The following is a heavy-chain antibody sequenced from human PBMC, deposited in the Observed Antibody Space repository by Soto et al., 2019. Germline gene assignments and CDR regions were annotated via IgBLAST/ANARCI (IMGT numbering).Heavy chain of an antibody. Sequence: QVQLVESGGSGVQPGRSLGLSCAASGFTFSNYDMHWVRQAPGKGLEWVAFIWYDGTNKYYADSVKGRFTISRDNSKNTLYLQMNSLRAEDTAIYYCARDPRDSSSSIDYWGQGTLVTVSS. CDR2: IWYDGTNK. D-gene: IGHD6-13*01. V-gene: IGHV3-33*01. CDR1: GFTFSNYD. CDR3: ARDPRDSSSSIDY. J-gene: IGHJ4*02.